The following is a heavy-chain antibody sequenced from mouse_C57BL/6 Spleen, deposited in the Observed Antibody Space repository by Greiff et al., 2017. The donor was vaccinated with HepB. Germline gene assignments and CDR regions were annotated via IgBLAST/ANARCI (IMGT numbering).Heavy chain of an antibody. Sequence: EVQLQESGPELVKPGASVKISCKASGYSFTDYNMNWVKQSNGKSLEWIGVINPNYGTTSYNQKFKGKATLTVDQSSSTAYMQLNSLTSEDSAVYDCAREGTVVVSPWYFDVWGTGTTVTVSS. CDR1: GYSFTDYN. V-gene: IGHV1-39*01. D-gene: IGHD1-1*01. CDR2: INPNYGTT. CDR3: AREGTVVVSPWYFDV. J-gene: IGHJ1*03.